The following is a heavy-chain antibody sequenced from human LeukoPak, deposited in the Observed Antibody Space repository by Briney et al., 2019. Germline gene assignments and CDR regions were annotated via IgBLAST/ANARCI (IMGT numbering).Heavy chain of an antibody. J-gene: IGHJ4*02. Sequence: GGSLGLSCAASVFTFSSYSMSWVRQAPGKGLEWVSSISSSSSYIYYADTVRGRYTISRDTATNSLYLQMNSLRAEDTAVYYCARVGDIVGVPAAMRRYYFDYWGQGTLVTVSS. CDR2: ISSSSSYI. CDR3: ARVGDIVGVPAAMRRYYFDY. CDR1: VFTFSSYS. V-gene: IGHV3-21*01. D-gene: IGHD2-2*01.